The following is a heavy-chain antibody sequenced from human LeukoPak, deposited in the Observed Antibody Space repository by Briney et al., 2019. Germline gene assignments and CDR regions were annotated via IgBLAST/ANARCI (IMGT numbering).Heavy chain of an antibody. V-gene: IGHV4-34*01. CDR3: ARGWLLLWFGEPRPFDP. D-gene: IGHD3-10*01. J-gene: IGHJ5*02. CDR1: GGSFSGYY. Sequence: SETLSLNCAVYGGSFSGYYWSWIRQPPGKGLEWIGEINHSGSTNYNPSLKSRVTISVDTSKNQFSLKLSSVTAADTAVYYCARGWLLLWFGEPRPFDPWGQGTLVTVSS. CDR2: INHSGST.